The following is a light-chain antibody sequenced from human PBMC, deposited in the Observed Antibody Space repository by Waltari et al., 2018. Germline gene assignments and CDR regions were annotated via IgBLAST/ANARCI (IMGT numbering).Light chain of an antibody. CDR1: ELSNQY. V-gene: IGLV3-25*03. Sequence: SHELTQPPSVPVSPGQTARITCSGDELSNQYAYWYQQRQGKAPVSVLYKDSERPLGNPVRFSSSSLETTVTLTFSGVQAEDEANYHCQSGDNNGTSVKFGGGTKLTVL. CDR2: KDS. J-gene: IGLJ2*01. CDR3: QSGDNNGTSVK.